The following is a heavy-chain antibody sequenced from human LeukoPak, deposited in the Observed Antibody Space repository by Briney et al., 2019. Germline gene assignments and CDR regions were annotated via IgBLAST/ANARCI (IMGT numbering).Heavy chain of an antibody. D-gene: IGHD2-2*01. J-gene: IGHJ3*02. Sequence: GSSVKVSCNAPAATFSSYAISWVRQAPGQGLEWMGGIIPIFGTANYAQQFQGRVTITADESTSTAYMELSSLRSEDTAVYYCARDTDCSSTSCPIGAFDIWGQGTMVTVSS. CDR3: ARDTDCSSTSCPIGAFDI. V-gene: IGHV1-69*01. CDR1: AATFSSYA. CDR2: IIPIFGTA.